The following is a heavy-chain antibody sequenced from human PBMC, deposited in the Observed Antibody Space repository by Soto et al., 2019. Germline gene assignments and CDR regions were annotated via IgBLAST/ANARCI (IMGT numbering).Heavy chain of an antibody. CDR1: GFTFSSYA. V-gene: IGHV3-23*01. CDR2: ISGSGGST. Sequence: GGSLRLSCAASGFTFSSYAISWVRQAPGKGLEWVSGISGSGGSTYYADSVKGRFTISRDNAKNSLYLQMNSLRDEDTAVYYCARGLYYYDSSGYWGYWGQGTLVTVSS. CDR3: ARGLYYYDSSGYWGY. J-gene: IGHJ4*02. D-gene: IGHD3-22*01.